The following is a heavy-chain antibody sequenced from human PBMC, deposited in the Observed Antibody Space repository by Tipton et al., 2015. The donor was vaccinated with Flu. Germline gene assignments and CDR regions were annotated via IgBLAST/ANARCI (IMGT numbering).Heavy chain of an antibody. CDR2: INQDGSEK. CDR3: ARSGWLIEN. CDR1: GFTFSTSW. Sequence: SLRLSCTASGFTFSTSWMSWVRQAPGKGLEWVANINQDGSEKFNVDSVKGRFTISRENAKNSLYLQMNSLRVEDTAVYFCARSGWLIENWGQGTLVTVSS. J-gene: IGHJ4*02. V-gene: IGHV3-7*01. D-gene: IGHD3-16*01.